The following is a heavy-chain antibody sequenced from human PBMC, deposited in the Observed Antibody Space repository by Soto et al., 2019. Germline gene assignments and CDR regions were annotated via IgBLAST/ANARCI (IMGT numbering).Heavy chain of an antibody. Sequence: GGSLRLSCAASGFTFSSYAMSWVRQAPGKGLEWVSAISGSGGSTYYADSVKGRFTISRDNSKNTLYLQMNSLRAEDTAVYYCAKKGGTTIFGVVIWAPDYWGQGTLVTVSS. CDR1: GFTFSSYA. CDR3: AKKGGTTIFGVVIWAPDY. J-gene: IGHJ4*02. D-gene: IGHD3-3*01. V-gene: IGHV3-23*01. CDR2: ISGSGGST.